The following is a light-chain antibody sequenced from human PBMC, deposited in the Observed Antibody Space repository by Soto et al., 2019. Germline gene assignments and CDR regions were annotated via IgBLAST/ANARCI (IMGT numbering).Light chain of an antibody. V-gene: IGKV1-6*01. CDR2: GAS. CDR1: QDIIDD. Sequence: AIQMTQSPSSLSASVGDSVTITCRASQDIIDDVGWYQQTPGKAPKLLISGASRLQSGVPSRFSGSGSGAAFTPTITRLRPEDSATYYCLQNHNYPRTFGQGTKVEI. J-gene: IGKJ1*01. CDR3: LQNHNYPRT.